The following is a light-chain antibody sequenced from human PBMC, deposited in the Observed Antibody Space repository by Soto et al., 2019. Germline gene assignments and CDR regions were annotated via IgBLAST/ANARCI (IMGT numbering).Light chain of an antibody. J-gene: IGLJ2*01. CDR1: SSNIGSNY. CDR3: ASWADSLSGLRV. CDR2: RNN. Sequence: QSVLTQPPSASGTPGQRVTISCSGSSSNIGSNYVYWYQQLPGTAPKLLIYRNNQRPSGVPDRFSGSKSGTSASLAIIGLRSEDEADYYCASWADSLSGLRVFGGGTKLTVL. V-gene: IGLV1-47*01.